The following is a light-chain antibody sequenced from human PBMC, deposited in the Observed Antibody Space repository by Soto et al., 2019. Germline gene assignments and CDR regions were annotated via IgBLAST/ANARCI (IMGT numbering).Light chain of an antibody. Sequence: DIQMTQSPSSVSASVGDRVTITCRASQGISKWLAWYQQKPGKAPKLLIYAASTMHSGVPARFSGSGSGTGFTLTISSLQPEDFATYYCQQSDNFPLTFGGGTVVEMK. CDR2: AAS. J-gene: IGKJ4*01. V-gene: IGKV1-12*01. CDR1: QGISKW. CDR3: QQSDNFPLT.